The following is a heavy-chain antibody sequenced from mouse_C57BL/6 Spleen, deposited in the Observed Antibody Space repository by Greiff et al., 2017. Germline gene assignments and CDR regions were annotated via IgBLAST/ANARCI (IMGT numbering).Heavy chain of an antibody. CDR1: GYTFTSYW. Sequence: VQLHQPGAELVKPGASVKVSCKASGYTFTSYWMHWVKQRPGQGLEWMGRIHPSDSDTTYNQKFKGKATLTVDKSSSTAYMQLSSLTSEDYAVYYCAIFYDYDEEDYYAMDYWGQGTSVTVSS. CDR2: IHPSDSDT. D-gene: IGHD2-4*01. V-gene: IGHV1-74*01. J-gene: IGHJ4*01. CDR3: AIFYDYDEEDYYAMDY.